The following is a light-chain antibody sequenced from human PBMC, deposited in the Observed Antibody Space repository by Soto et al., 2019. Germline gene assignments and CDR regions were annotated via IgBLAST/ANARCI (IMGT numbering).Light chain of an antibody. CDR3: LLSQSGAVV. V-gene: IGLV7-46*01. CDR2: DTN. CDR1: TGAVTSGHC. Sequence: QTVVTQEPSLTVSPGGTVTLTCGSSTGAVTSGHCPNWFQQRPGQAPRTLIYDTNNKHSWTPARFSGSLLGGKAALTLSGAQPEDEADYYCLLSQSGAVVFGGGTQLTVL. J-gene: IGLJ2*01.